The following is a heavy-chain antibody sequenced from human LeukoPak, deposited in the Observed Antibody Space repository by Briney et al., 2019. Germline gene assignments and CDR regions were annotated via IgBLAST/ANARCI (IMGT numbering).Heavy chain of an antibody. CDR3: ARLVYYDSSGYYYYFDS. D-gene: IGHD3-22*01. Sequence: PSQTLSLTCTVCGGSITSGDHYWSWLRQPPGKGLEWIGYIYYSGSTYFNPSLKSRVTISVDTSKNQVSLRLSSVTAADTAVYYCARLVYYDSSGYYYYFDSWGQGTLVTVSS. CDR1: GGSITSGDHY. V-gene: IGHV4-30-4*01. J-gene: IGHJ4*02. CDR2: IYYSGST.